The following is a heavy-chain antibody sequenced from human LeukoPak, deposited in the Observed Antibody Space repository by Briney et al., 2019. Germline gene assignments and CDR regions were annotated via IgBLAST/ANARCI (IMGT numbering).Heavy chain of an antibody. CDR1: GDSFTSYW. CDR3: ARHRSPSRDGMDV. V-gene: IGHV5-51*01. CDR2: IYPGDSDT. D-gene: IGHD6-19*01. Sequence: GESLKISCKGSGDSFTSYWIGWVRQMPGKGLEWMGIIYPGDSDTRYSPSFQGQVTISADKSISTAYLQWSSLKASDTAMYYCARHRSPSRDGMDVWGQGTTVTVSS. J-gene: IGHJ6*02.